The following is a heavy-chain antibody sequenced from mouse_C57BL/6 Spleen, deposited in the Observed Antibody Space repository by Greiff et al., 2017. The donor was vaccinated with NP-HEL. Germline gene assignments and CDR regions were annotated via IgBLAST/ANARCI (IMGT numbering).Heavy chain of an antibody. J-gene: IGHJ3*01. D-gene: IGHD1-3*01. CDR2: IDTSDSET. CDR3: AREDNNGAWFAY. V-gene: IGHV1-52*01. Sequence: VQLQQPGAELVRPGSSVKLSCTASGYTFTSYWLHWVKQRPIQGLEWIGTIDTSDSETHYNQKFKDKATLTVDKSSSTAYMQLSSLTSEDSAVYYCAREDNNGAWFAYWGQGTLVTVSA. CDR1: GYTFTSYW.